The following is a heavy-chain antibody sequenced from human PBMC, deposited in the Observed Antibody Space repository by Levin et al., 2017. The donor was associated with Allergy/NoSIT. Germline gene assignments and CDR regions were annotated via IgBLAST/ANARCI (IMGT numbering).Heavy chain of an antibody. CDR1: GGSISSYY. J-gene: IGHJ6*03. CDR3: ARRFLGRRLYYYYYMDV. Sequence: PSETLSLTCTVSGGSISSYYWSWIRQPPGKGLEWIGYIYYSGSTNYNPSLKSRVTISVDTSKNQFSLKLSSVTAADTAVYYCARRFLGRRLYYYYYMDVWGKGTTVTVSS. CDR2: IYYSGST. V-gene: IGHV4-59*08. D-gene: IGHD2-21*01.